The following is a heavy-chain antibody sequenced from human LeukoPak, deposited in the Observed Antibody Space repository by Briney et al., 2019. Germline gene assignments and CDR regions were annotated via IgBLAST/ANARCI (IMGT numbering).Heavy chain of an antibody. D-gene: IGHD6-6*01. CDR2: ISSSSSYI. V-gene: IGHV3-21*01. J-gene: IGHJ4*02. CDR1: GFTFSSYS. Sequence: GGSLRLSCAASGFTFSSYSMNWVRQAPGKGLEWVSSISSSSSYIYYADSVKGRFTISRDNAKNSLYLQMTSLRAEDTAVYYCARDLTLGQLVPNPLFDYRGQGTLVTVSS. CDR3: ARDLTLGQLVPNPLFDY.